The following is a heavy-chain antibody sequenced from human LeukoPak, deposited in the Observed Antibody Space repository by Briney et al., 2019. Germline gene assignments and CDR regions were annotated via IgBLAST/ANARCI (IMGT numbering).Heavy chain of an antibody. D-gene: IGHD3-10*01. V-gene: IGHV4-39*01. CDR1: GFPFSSYS. Sequence: PGGSLRLSCAASGFPFSSYSMTWVRQPPGKGLEWIGSIYYSGNTYYNPSLKSRVTISVDTSKNQFSLKLNSVTATDTAVYYCARHYGPWGQGTLVTVSS. CDR3: ARHYGP. CDR2: IYYSGNT. J-gene: IGHJ4*02.